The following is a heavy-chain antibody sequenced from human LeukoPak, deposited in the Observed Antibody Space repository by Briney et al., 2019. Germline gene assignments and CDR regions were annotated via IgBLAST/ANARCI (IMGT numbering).Heavy chain of an antibody. CDR2: ISAYNGNT. V-gene: IGHV1-18*01. J-gene: IGHJ3*02. Sequence: GASVKVSCKASGYTFTSYGISWVRQAPGQGLEWMGWISAYNGNTNYAQKLQGRVTMTTDTSTSTAYMELRSLRSDDTAVYYCAREDRITIFGVVIIPDAFDIWGQGTMVTVSS. D-gene: IGHD3-3*01. CDR1: GYTFTSYG. CDR3: AREDRITIFGVVIIPDAFDI.